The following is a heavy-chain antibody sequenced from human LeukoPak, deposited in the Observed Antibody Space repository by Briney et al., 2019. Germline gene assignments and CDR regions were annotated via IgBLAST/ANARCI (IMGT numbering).Heavy chain of an antibody. CDR2: ISYSGNT. Sequence: SETLSLTCTVSGGSISNYYWSWIRQPPGKGLEWIGYISYSGNTNYNPSLKSRVTISVDTSKNQFSLKLSSVTAADTAVYYCARGRTHRSSSWFDPWGQGTLVTVSS. CDR3: ARGRTHRSSSWFDP. CDR1: GGSISNYY. D-gene: IGHD3-10*01. J-gene: IGHJ5*02. V-gene: IGHV4-59*01.